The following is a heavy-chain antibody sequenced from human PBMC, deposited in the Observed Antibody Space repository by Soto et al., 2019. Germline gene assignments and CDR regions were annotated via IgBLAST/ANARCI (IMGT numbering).Heavy chain of an antibody. J-gene: IGHJ4*02. CDR2: ISYDGSNK. Sequence: VECLALSCAASGFTFSSYGMHWVRTAPGKGLEWVAVISYDGSNKYYADSGKGRFTISRDNSKNTLYLQVNSLRAEDTAVYYCAKDLDEANGGSYPYFDYWGQVILFPVFS. V-gene: IGHV3-30*18. D-gene: IGHD1-26*01. CDR3: AKDLDEANGGSYPYFDY. CDR1: GFTFSSYG.